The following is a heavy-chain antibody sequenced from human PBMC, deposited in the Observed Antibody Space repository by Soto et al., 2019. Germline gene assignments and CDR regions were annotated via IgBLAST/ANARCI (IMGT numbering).Heavy chain of an antibody. V-gene: IGHV3-30*18. CDR2: ISHDGSNK. D-gene: IGHD6-19*01. Sequence: QVQLVESGGGVVQPGRSLRLSCAASGFTFSTYGMHWVRQAPGKGPEWVAVISHDGSNKYYADSVKGRFTISRDNSKNTLYLQMNSLKPEDTAVYYCANGYRSGWYYFDYWGQGTLVTVSS. CDR1: GFTFSTYG. CDR3: ANGYRSGWYYFDY. J-gene: IGHJ4*02.